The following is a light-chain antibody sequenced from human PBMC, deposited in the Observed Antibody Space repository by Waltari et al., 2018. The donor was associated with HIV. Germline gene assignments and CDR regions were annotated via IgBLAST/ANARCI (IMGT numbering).Light chain of an antibody. Sequence: DIQMTQSPSSLSASVGDRVTITCRASQSISSYLNWYQQKPGKAPKLLIYAASSLQSGVPSRFSGSGSVTDFTLTISSLQPEDFVTYYCQQSYSTPPVTFGQGTRLEIK. CDR1: QSISSY. J-gene: IGKJ5*01. CDR3: QQSYSTPPVT. CDR2: AAS. V-gene: IGKV1-39*01.